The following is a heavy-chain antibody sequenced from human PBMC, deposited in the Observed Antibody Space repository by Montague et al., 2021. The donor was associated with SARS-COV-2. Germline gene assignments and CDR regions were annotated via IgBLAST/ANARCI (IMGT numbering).Heavy chain of an antibody. CDR3: ARRGRKLLPVATTIGGFDI. J-gene: IGHJ3*02. V-gene: IGHV4-39*02. CDR1: GGSVRSSDYY. CDR2: MHYSGST. D-gene: IGHD5-12*01. Sequence: SETLSLTCTVSGGSVRSSDYYWGWIRQPPGKGLEWIGSMHYSGSTYYNPSLKSRVTMSVDTSKNHFSLKLNSVTAADTAVYYCARRGRKLLPVATTIGGFDIWGQGTMVTVSS.